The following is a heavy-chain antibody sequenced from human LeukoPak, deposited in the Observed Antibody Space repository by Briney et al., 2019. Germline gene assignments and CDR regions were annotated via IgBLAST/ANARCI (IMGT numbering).Heavy chain of an antibody. V-gene: IGHV3-43*02. CDR3: HVSGYYLEY. J-gene: IGHJ4*02. D-gene: IGHD3-22*01. CDR1: GFTFDDYA. CDR2: ISGDGGST. Sequence: SGGSLRLSCAASGFTFDDYAMHWVRQAPGKGLEWVSLISGDGGSTYYADSVKGRFTISRDNSKNSLYLQMNSLRTEDTALYYCHVSGYYLEYWGQGTLVTVSS.